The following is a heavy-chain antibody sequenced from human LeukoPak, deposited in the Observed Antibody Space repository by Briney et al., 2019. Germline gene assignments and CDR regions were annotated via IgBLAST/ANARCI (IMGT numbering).Heavy chain of an antibody. CDR1: GFTFSTYS. D-gene: IGHD4-17*01. Sequence: GGSLRLSCAASGFTFSTYSMNWVRQAPGKGLGWASSISRSSSYIYYADSMKGRFIISRGNAENSLYLQMNSLRAEDTAVYYCARTYGDPTRDAFDIWGQGTMVTVSS. J-gene: IGHJ3*02. CDR2: ISRSSSYI. V-gene: IGHV3-21*01. CDR3: ARTYGDPTRDAFDI.